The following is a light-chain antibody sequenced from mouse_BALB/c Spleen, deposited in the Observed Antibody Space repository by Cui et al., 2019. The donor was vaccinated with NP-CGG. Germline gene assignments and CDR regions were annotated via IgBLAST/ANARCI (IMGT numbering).Light chain of an antibody. Sequence: QAVVTQEPARTTAPGETVTLTCRSSTGAITTTNYANWVQEKPDHLFTGLIGGTNNQAPGVPARFSGSLIGDKAALTITGAQTEDESIYFCALWYSNHWVFGGGTKLTVL. J-gene: IGLJ1*01. CDR2: GTN. V-gene: IGLV1*01. CDR3: ALWYSNHWV. CDR1: TGAITTTNY.